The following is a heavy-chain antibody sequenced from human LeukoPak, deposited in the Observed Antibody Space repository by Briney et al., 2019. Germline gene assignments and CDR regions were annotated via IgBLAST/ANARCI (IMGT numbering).Heavy chain of an antibody. CDR2: ISYDGSNK. J-gene: IGHJ4*02. V-gene: IGHV3-30-3*01. D-gene: IGHD3/OR15-3a*01. CDR3: ARFRFLDFPHYFDQ. Sequence: GGSLRLSCAASGFTFSSYAMHWVRQAPGKGLEWVAVISYDGSNKYYADSVKGRFTISRDNSRNSLYLQMNSLRTEDTGVYFCARFRFLDFPHYFDQWGQGTLVTVSS. CDR1: GFTFSSYA.